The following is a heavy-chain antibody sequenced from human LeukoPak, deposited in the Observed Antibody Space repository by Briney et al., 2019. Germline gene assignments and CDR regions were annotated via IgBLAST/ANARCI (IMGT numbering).Heavy chain of an antibody. J-gene: IGHJ3*02. CDR3: ARARSSGWIDWVMDAFDI. Sequence: PGGSLRLSCAASGFTFSSYSMNWVRQAPRKGLEWVSSISSSSSFIYYADSVNGRFTISRDNAKNSLYLQMNSLRAEDTAVYYCARARSSGWIDWVMDAFDIWGQGTMVTVSS. CDR1: GFTFSSYS. D-gene: IGHD6-19*01. CDR2: ISSSSSFI. V-gene: IGHV3-21*04.